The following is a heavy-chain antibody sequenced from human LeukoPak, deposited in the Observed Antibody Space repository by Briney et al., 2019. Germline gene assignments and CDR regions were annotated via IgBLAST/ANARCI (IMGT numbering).Heavy chain of an antibody. CDR1: GFTFTDYY. Sequence: PGGSLRLSCATSGFTFTDYYMSWIRQAPGKGLEWVSSISSSSSYIYYADSVKGRFTISRDNAKNSLYLQMNSLRAEDTAVYYCARVGGYYYDSSGTYGMDVWGQGTTVTVSS. J-gene: IGHJ6*02. D-gene: IGHD3-22*01. V-gene: IGHV3-11*06. CDR2: ISSSSSYI. CDR3: ARVGGYYYDSSGTYGMDV.